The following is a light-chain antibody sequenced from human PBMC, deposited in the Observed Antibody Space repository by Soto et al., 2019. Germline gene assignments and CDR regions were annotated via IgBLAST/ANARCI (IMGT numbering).Light chain of an antibody. CDR2: WAS. V-gene: IGKV4-1*01. CDR1: QSILYSSNNKNY. CDR3: QQYNNWPLT. J-gene: IGKJ4*01. Sequence: DIVMTQSPDSLAVSLGERATINCKSSQSILYSSNNKNYLVWYQQKPGQPPKVLIYWASTRESGVPDRFSGSGSGTDFTLTISSLQSEDFALYYCQQYNNWPLTFGGGTKVDI.